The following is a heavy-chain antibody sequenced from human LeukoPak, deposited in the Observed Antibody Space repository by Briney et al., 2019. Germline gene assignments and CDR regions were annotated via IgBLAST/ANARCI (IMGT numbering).Heavy chain of an antibody. CDR2: INTNTGNP. CDR3: ARGFPTGTMYPDAFDI. D-gene: IGHD1-1*01. Sequence: GAPVKVSCKASGYTFTSYAMNWVRQAPGQGLEWMGWINTNTGNPTYAQGFTGRFVFSLDTSVSTAYLQISSLKAEDTAVYYCARGFPTGTMYPDAFDIWGQGTMVTVSS. J-gene: IGHJ3*02. CDR1: GYTFTSYA. V-gene: IGHV7-4-1*02.